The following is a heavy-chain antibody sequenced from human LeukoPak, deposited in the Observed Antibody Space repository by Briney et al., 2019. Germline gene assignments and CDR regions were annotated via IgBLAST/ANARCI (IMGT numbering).Heavy chain of an antibody. D-gene: IGHD4/OR15-4a*01. Sequence: GGSLRLSCAASEFTFSDAWMSWVRQAPGKGLEWVGRIRSKTDGRTADYSAPVQGRFTISRDDSKNMLYLQMNTLKSDDTAIYYCTTATMHWGQGTLVTVSS. J-gene: IGHJ4*02. CDR1: EFTFSDAW. CDR3: TTATMH. CDR2: IRSKTDGRTA. V-gene: IGHV3-15*01.